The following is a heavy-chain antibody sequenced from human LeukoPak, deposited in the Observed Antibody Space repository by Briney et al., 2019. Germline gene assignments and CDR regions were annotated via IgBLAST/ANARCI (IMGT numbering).Heavy chain of an antibody. D-gene: IGHD3-10*01. CDR2: INPNSGGT. CDR1: GYTFTSYG. J-gene: IGHJ4*02. V-gene: IGHV1-2*02. Sequence: ASVKVSCKASGYTFTSYGISWVRQAPGQGLEWMGWINPNSGGTNYAQKFQGRVTMTRDTSISTAYMELSRLRSDDTAVYYCARGGLYYYGSGSYYPFDYWGQGTLVTVSS. CDR3: ARGGLYYYGSGSYYPFDY.